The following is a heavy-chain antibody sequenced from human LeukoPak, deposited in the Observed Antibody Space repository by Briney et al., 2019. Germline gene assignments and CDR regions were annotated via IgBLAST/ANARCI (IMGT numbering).Heavy chain of an antibody. J-gene: IGHJ4*02. V-gene: IGHV3-21*01. Sequence: AGGSLRLSCAASGFTFSAYGMHWVRQAPGKGLEWVSSISTSSSYIYYADSVKGRFTISRDNAKNSLYLQMNSLRAEDTAVYYCARRYGDYVGSFEYWGQGTQVTVSS. CDR1: GFTFSAYG. D-gene: IGHD4-17*01. CDR3: ARRYGDYVGSFEY. CDR2: ISTSSSYI.